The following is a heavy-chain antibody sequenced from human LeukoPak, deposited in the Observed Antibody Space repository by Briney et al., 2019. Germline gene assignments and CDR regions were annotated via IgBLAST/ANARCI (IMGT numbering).Heavy chain of an antibody. J-gene: IGHJ5*02. D-gene: IGHD6-19*01. V-gene: IGHV3-30*18. Sequence: GGSLRLSCAASGFTFSSYGMHWVRQAPGKGLEWVAVISYDGSNKYYADSVKGRFTISRDNSKNTLYLQMNSLRAEDTAVYYCAKEGTIFGGWFNWFDPWGQGTLVTVSS. CDR1: GFTFSSYG. CDR2: ISYDGSNK. CDR3: AKEGTIFGGWFNWFDP.